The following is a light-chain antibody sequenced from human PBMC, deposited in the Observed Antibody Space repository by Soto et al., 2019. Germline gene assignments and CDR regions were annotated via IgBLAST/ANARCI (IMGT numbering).Light chain of an antibody. J-gene: IGKJ3*01. CDR2: AAS. V-gene: IGKV1-39*01. CDR3: QQSFRSPFT. CDR1: QGISRY. Sequence: DIQMTQSPSSLSASVGDRVTITCRASQGISRYLNWYQQKPGRAPNLLIYAASTLQSGVPSRFSGNGSGTDFTLTISSLQPGDFATYCCQQSFRSPFTFGPGAKVDVK.